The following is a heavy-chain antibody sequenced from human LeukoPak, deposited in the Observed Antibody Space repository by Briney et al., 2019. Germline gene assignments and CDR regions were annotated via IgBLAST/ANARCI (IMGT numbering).Heavy chain of an antibody. CDR2: IKQDGSEK. Sequence: PGGSLRLSCAVSGFTFSSYWMSWVRQAPGKGLEWVANIKQDGSEKYFVDSVKGRFTISRDNAKNSLYLQMNSLRAEDTAVYYCARAPRYSSSWYFDYWGQGTLVTVSS. CDR1: GFTFSSYW. CDR3: ARAPRYSSSWYFDY. V-gene: IGHV3-7*01. D-gene: IGHD6-13*01. J-gene: IGHJ4*02.